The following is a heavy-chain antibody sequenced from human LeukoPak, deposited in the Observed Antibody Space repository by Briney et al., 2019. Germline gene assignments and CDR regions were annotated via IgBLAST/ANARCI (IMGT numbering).Heavy chain of an antibody. D-gene: IGHD6-13*01. V-gene: IGHV3-23*01. CDR1: GFTFSSYA. CDR3: AKAGYSSNWQFVWFDP. CDR2: ITGSGGDT. J-gene: IGHJ5*02. Sequence: GGSLRLSCAASGFTFSSYAMSWVRQAPGKGLEWVSGITGSGGDTYYADSVKGRFTISRDNSENTLYLRMNSLRAEDTAVYYCAKAGYSSNWQFVWFDPWGQGTLVTVSS.